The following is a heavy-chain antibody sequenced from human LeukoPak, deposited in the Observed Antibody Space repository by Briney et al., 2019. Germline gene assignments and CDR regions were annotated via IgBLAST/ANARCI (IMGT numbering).Heavy chain of an antibody. V-gene: IGHV1-2*04. CDR1: GYTFTGYY. CDR2: INPNSGGT. D-gene: IGHD6-13*01. Sequence: ASVKVSCKASGYTFTGYYIHWVRQAPGQGLEWMGWINPNSGGTNYAQKFQGWVTMTRDTSISTAYMELSRLRSDDTAVYYCARSAGTKNPYSSSWYVDYWGQGTLVTVSS. CDR3: ARSAGTKNPYSSSWYVDY. J-gene: IGHJ4*02.